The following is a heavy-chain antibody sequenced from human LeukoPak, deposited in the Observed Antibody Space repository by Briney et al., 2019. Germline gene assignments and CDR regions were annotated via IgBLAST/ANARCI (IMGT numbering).Heavy chain of an antibody. J-gene: IGHJ4*02. V-gene: IGHV3-15*01. D-gene: IGHD2-8*01. CDR2: IKSKADGGTA. CDR1: GFTFSNTW. Sequence: GGSLRLSCAASGFTFSNTWMSWVRQAPGKGLEWVGRIKSKADGGTADYTAPVNLQMNSLKTEDTAVYYCTTEIMDLFDYWGQGTLVTVSS. CDR3: TTEIMDLFDY.